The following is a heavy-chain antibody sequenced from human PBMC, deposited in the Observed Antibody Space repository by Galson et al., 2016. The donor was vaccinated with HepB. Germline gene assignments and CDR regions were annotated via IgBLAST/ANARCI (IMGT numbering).Heavy chain of an antibody. J-gene: IGHJ4*02. D-gene: IGHD6-19*01. V-gene: IGHV3-13*01. CDR2: INAIYDT. CDR3: AREVRGSGWRYVDY. Sequence: SLRLSCAASGFTFSVYDMHWVRQGTGKGLEWVSTINAIYDTYYPDSVKGRFTIYRENDKNSLYLQMSSLKTGDTAVYYCAREVRGSGWRYVDYWGQGTLVTVSS. CDR1: GFTFSVYD.